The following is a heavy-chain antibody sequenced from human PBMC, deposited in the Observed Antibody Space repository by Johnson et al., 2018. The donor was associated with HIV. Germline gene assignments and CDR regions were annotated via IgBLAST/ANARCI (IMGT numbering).Heavy chain of an antibody. D-gene: IGHD6-19*01. Sequence: VQLVESGGGLVQPGGSLRLSCAASGFTVSSNYMSWVRQAPGKGLEWVSIIYSGDNTLYADSVKSRFIVSRDNSKNTLYVQMNSLRAEDTAVYYCAGGVAVAFDIWGPGTMVTVSA. CDR1: GFTVSSNY. J-gene: IGHJ3*02. CDR2: IYSGDNT. V-gene: IGHV3-66*01. CDR3: AGGVAVAFDI.